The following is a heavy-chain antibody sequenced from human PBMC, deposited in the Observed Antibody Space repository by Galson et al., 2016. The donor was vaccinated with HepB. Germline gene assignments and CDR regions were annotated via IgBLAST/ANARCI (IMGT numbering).Heavy chain of an antibody. J-gene: IGHJ4*02. D-gene: IGHD3-16*01. Sequence: SLRLSCAASEFLFTSSAIHWVRQSPGKGLEWVAISSYDGRSDLYADSIKGRFSVSRDNSNNILYLQMNALRFDDTAVYYCAARRFHVFDWGRGTLVTVSA. CDR2: SSYDGRSD. CDR3: AARRFHVFD. CDR1: EFLFTSSA. V-gene: IGHV3-30*03.